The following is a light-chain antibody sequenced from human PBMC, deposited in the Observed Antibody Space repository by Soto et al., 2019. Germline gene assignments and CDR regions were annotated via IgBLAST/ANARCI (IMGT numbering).Light chain of an antibody. J-gene: IGKJ1*01. V-gene: IGKV2-28*01. Sequence: EIVMTQSPLTLPVTPGEPASISCGSSQSLLYNNTYNYLDWYVQKPGQSPQLLIYFGSNRAPGVPDRFSGSGAGTDFTLKINTVEAEDVGVDYCMQDALYSTVGQGTKVDIK. CDR3: MQDALYST. CDR1: QSLLYNNTYNY. CDR2: FGS.